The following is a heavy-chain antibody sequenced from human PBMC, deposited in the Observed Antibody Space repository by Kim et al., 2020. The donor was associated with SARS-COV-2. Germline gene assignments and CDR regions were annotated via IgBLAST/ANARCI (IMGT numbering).Heavy chain of an antibody. Sequence: SLKGRLTISRDNSKNTLYLQMNSLRAEETAVYYCAKDLVGATTGGGNFDYWGQRTLVTVSS. J-gene: IGHJ4*02. V-gene: IGHV3-30*02. D-gene: IGHD1-26*01. CDR3: AKDLVGATTGGGNFDY.